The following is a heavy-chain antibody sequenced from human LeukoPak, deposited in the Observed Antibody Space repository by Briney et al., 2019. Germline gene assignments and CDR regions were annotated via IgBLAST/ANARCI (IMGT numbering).Heavy chain of an antibody. CDR3: AGEGGVVAPFDY. CDR2: ISSSSSTI. Sequence: PGGPQSLPCAASRHTLCRYSMNGLRHAPEGTLEGVSYISSSSSTIYYADSVKGRFTISRDNAKNSLYLQMNSLRAEDTAVYYCAGEGGVVAPFDYWGQGPLVTVSS. D-gene: IGHD3-16*01. V-gene: IGHV3-48*01. J-gene: IGHJ4*02. CDR1: RHTLCRYS.